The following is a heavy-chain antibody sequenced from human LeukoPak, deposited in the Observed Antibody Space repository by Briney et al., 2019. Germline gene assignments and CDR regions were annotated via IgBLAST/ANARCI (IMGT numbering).Heavy chain of an antibody. CDR1: GFTVSSNY. CDR3: ARRAQRAVTTSLDY. CDR2: IYSGGST. D-gene: IGHD4-17*01. Sequence: GGSLRLSCAASGFTVSSNYMSWVRQAPGKGLEWVSVIYSGGSTYYADSVKGRFTISRDNSKNTLYLQMNSLRAEDTAVYYCARRAQRAVTTSLDYWGQGTLVTVSS. V-gene: IGHV3-53*01. J-gene: IGHJ4*02.